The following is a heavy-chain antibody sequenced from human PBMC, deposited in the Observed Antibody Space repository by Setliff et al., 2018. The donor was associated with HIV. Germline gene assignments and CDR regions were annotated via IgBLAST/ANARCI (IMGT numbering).Heavy chain of an antibody. V-gene: IGHV3-23*01. CDR1: GFTLSTYA. Sequence: GGSLRLSCSASGFTLSTYAMSWVRQAPGKGLEWVSAIFGSADNTHYADSVKGRFTISRDNAKNSLYLQMNSLRAEDTAVYYCATDTSRSGWYYFDYWGQGTLVTVSS. CDR3: ATDTSRSGWYYFDY. CDR2: IFGSADNT. J-gene: IGHJ4*02. D-gene: IGHD6-19*01.